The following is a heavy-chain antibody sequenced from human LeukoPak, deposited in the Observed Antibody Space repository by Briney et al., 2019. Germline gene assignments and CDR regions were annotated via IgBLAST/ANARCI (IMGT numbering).Heavy chain of an antibody. D-gene: IGHD2-2*01. J-gene: IGHJ6*04. CDR3: ARGRRPRLGVVPAASTPSYYYYGMDV. CDR2: INHSGST. Sequence: SETLSLTCAVYGGSFSGYYWSWIRQPPGKGLEWIGEINHSGSTNYNPSLKSRVTISVDTSKNQFSLKLSSVTAADTAVYYCARGRRPRLGVVPAASTPSYYYYGMDVWGKGTTVTVSS. V-gene: IGHV4-34*01. CDR1: GGSFSGYY.